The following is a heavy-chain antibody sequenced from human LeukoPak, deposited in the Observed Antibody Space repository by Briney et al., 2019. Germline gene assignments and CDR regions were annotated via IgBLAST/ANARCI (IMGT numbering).Heavy chain of an antibody. V-gene: IGHV1-8*01. J-gene: IGHJ5*02. D-gene: IGHD3-10*01. CDR1: GYTFSNYD. CDR3: ARTYYYGSGSYYSLQP. Sequence: ASVTVSCKASGYTFSNYDIHWVRQATGQGLEWMGWMNPNSGNTGYAQKFQGRVTITRNTSISTAYMELSSLRSEDTAVYYCARTYYYGSGSYYSLQPWGQGTLVTVSS. CDR2: MNPNSGNT.